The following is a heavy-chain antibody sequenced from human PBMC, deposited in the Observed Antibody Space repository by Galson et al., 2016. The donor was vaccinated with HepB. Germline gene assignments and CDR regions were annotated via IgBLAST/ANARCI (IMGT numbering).Heavy chain of an antibody. V-gene: IGHV3-21*01. CDR2: ITSSSSYI. CDR3: ARDLAEGSGWFGELKLSLGLDV. D-gene: IGHD3-10*01. J-gene: IGHJ6*04. CDR1: GFTFRSYS. Sequence: SLRLSCAASGFTFRSYSMNWVRQAPGKGLEWISSITSSSSYIFYADSVKGRFTISRDNAKNSLYLQMNGLRADDTALYYCARDLAEGSGWFGELKLSLGLDVWGKGTTVTVSS.